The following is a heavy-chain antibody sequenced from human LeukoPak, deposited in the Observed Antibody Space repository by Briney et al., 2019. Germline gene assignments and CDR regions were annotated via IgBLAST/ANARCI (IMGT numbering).Heavy chain of an antibody. CDR2: ISSSGSTI. D-gene: IGHD3-10*01. CDR3: ARDSPYGPDAFDI. Sequence: GGPLRLSCAASGFTFSSYEMNWVRQAPGKGLEWISYISSSGSTIHYTDSVKGRFTISRDNAKNSLSLQMTSLRADDTAVYYCARDSPYGPDAFDIWGRGTMVTVSS. CDR1: GFTFSSYE. J-gene: IGHJ3*02. V-gene: IGHV3-48*03.